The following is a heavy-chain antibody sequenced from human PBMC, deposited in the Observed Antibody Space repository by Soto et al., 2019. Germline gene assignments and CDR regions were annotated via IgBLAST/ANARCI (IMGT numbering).Heavy chain of an antibody. J-gene: IGHJ6*02. CDR3: VKERYAQLWLEDYGMDV. CDR2: ISYDGTDK. D-gene: IGHD5-18*01. Sequence: GGSLRLSCAASGFTFSSYGIHWVRQAPGKGLEWVALISYDGTDKYYADSVKGRFTISRDNSKNTLHLQMSSLGPEDTAVYYCVKERYAQLWLEDYGMDVWGQGTTVTVSS. V-gene: IGHV3-30*18. CDR1: GFTFSSYG.